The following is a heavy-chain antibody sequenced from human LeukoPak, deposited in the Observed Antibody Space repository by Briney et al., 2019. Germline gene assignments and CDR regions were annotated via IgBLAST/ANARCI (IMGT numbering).Heavy chain of an antibody. CDR1: GFTFNYAW. CDR3: TTDEGWNYARKDV. CDR2: TVSEIDGGTT. D-gene: IGHD1-7*01. V-gene: IGHV3-15*04. J-gene: IGHJ6*02. Sequence: GGPLRLSCAASGFTFNYAWMSWVRQVPGKGLEWVGQTVSEIDGGTTDYATPVKGRFTISRDDSKSTLYLQMNSLKIEDTAVYYCTTDEGWNYARKDVWGQGATVIVSS.